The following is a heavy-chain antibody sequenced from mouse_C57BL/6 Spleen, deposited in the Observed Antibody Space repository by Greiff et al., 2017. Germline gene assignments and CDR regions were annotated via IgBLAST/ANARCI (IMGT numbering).Heavy chain of an antibody. V-gene: IGHV1-81*01. J-gene: IGHJ2*01. CDR2: IYPRSGNT. CDR1: GYTFTSYG. Sequence: QVQLKESGAELARPGASVKLSCKASGYTFTSYGISWVKQRTGQGLEWIGEIYPRSGNTYYNEKFKGKATLTADKSSSTAYMELRSLTSEDSAVYFCARPGTTVVEGFDYWGQGTTLTVSA. D-gene: IGHD1-1*01. CDR3: ARPGTTVVEGFDY.